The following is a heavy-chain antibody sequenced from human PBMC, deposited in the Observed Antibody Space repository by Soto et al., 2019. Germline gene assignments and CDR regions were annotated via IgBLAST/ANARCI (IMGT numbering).Heavy chain of an antibody. Sequence: PSETLSLTCTVSGGSISSSSYYWGWIRQPPGKGLEWIGSIYYSGSTYYNPSLKSRVTISVDTSKNQFSLKLSSVTAADTAVYYCARQPRKLVSNPLDYWGQGTLVTVSS. CDR2: IYYSGST. CDR3: ARQPRKLVSNPLDY. CDR1: GGSISSSSYY. D-gene: IGHD6-13*01. J-gene: IGHJ4*02. V-gene: IGHV4-39*01.